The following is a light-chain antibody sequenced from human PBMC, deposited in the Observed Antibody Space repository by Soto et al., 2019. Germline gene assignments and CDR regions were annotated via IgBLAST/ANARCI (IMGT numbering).Light chain of an antibody. CDR3: QQRSIWPLT. Sequence: EIVLTQSPATLSLSPGERATLSCRASQSVSSYLAWYQQKPGQAPRLLIYDASNRATGIAARFSGSRSGTDFTLTISSLEPEDFAVYYCQQRSIWPLTFGGGTKVEIK. V-gene: IGKV3-11*01. CDR1: QSVSSY. J-gene: IGKJ4*01. CDR2: DAS.